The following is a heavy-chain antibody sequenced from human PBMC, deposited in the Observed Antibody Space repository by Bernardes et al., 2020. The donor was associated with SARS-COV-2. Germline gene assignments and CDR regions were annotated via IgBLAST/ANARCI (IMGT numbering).Heavy chain of an antibody. CDR3: ARWYDSSVYSWLDP. V-gene: IGHV4-59*01. D-gene: IGHD3-22*01. CDR2: IYYSGNT. CDR1: GGSISSYN. J-gene: IGHJ5*02. Sequence: SASLTLTCTVSGGSISSYNLGWIRQSPGKGLEWIGHIYYSGNTNYNPSLESRVTISIDTSKNQFSLKLSSVTAADTAVYFCARWYDSSVYSWLDPWGQGTLVTVSS.